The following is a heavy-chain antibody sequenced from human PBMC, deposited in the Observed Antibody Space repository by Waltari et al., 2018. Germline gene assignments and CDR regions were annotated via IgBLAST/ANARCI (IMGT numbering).Heavy chain of an antibody. CDR3: AKARKENYYGSGSYMDY. J-gene: IGHJ4*02. CDR2: ISGSGGST. Sequence: EVQLLESGGGLVQPGGSLRLSCAASGFTFSRYAMSWVRQAPGKGLEWVSAISGSGGSTYYADSVKGRFTISRDNSKNTLYLQMNSLRAEDTAVYYCAKARKENYYGSGSYMDYWGQGTLVTVSS. V-gene: IGHV3-23*01. CDR1: GFTFSRYA. D-gene: IGHD3-10*01.